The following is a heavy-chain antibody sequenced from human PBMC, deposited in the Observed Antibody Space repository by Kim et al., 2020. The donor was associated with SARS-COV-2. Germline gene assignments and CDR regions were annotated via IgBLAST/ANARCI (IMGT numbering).Heavy chain of an antibody. CDR3: AKVHLPIAARRAYYYYMDV. V-gene: IGHV3-23*01. Sequence: GRFTISRDNSKNTLYLQMNSLRAEDTAVYYCAKVHLPIAARRAYYYYMDVWGKGTTVTVSS. D-gene: IGHD6-6*01. J-gene: IGHJ6*03.